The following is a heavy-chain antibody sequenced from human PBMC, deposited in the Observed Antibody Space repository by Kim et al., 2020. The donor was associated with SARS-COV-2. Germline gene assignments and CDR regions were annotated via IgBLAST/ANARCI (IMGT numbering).Heavy chain of an antibody. CDR1: GFTVSSNY. V-gene: IGHV3-66*01. J-gene: IGHJ4*02. Sequence: GGSLRLSCEASGFTVSSNYMNWVRQAPGKGLEWVSVIYSGGQTYYEDSVKGRFTVSSDNSKNTMYFQMNSLRAEDKAVYYCAIETGPAGVGDVSGYWGQGTLVTVSS. CDR3: AIETGPAGVGDVSGY. CDR2: IYSGGQT. D-gene: IGHD1-1*01.